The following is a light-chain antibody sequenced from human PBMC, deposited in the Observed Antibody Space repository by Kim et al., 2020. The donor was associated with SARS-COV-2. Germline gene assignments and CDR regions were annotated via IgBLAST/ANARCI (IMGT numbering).Light chain of an antibody. Sequence: GDRVTITCRASQDIGIFLTWYKQKPGQVPRLLIYVASALQSGVPSRFSGSGSGTDFTLTISNLQPEDAATYYCQKYNGAPWTFGQGTKVDIK. CDR3: QKYNGAPWT. CDR2: VAS. V-gene: IGKV1-27*01. CDR1: QDIGIF. J-gene: IGKJ1*01.